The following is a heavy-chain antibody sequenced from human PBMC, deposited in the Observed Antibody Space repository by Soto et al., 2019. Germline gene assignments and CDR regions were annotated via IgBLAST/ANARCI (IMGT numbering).Heavy chain of an antibody. CDR1: GFTFSSYG. J-gene: IGHJ6*03. CDR3: AKDRVTMVRGVIYYMDV. CDR2: ISYDGSNK. D-gene: IGHD3-10*01. Sequence: GSLRLSCAASGFTFSSYGMHWVRQAPGKGLEWVAVISYDGSNKYYADSVKGRFTISRDNSKNTLYLQMNSLRAEDTAVYYCAKDRVTMVRGVIYYMDVWGKGTTVTVSS. V-gene: IGHV3-30*18.